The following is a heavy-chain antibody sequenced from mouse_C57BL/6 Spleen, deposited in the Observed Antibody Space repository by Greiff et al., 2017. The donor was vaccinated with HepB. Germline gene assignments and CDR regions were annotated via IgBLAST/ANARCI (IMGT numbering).Heavy chain of an antibody. V-gene: IGHV14-1*01. J-gene: IGHJ3*01. CDR3: TSYYYGSSFFAY. Sequence: DVKLVESGAELVRPGASVKLSCTASGFNIKDYYMHWVKQRPEQGLEWIGRIDPEDGDTEYAPKFQGKATMTADTSSNTAYLQLSSLTSEDTAVYYCTSYYYGSSFFAYWGQGTLVTVSA. CDR1: GFNIKDYY. CDR2: IDPEDGDT. D-gene: IGHD1-1*01.